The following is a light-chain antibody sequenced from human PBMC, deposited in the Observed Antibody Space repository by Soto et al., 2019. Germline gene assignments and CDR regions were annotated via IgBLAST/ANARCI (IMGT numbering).Light chain of an antibody. CDR1: SGHRSYA. CDR2: VLNDGRH. Sequence: QLVLTQSPSASASLGASVKLTCTLSSGHRSYAIAWHQKQPKKGPRFLMKVLNDGRHTKGDGVPDRYSGSSSGTERYLTISSLQSEDEADYFCQTWGIGIQVFGGGTKLTVL. J-gene: IGLJ3*02. CDR3: QTWGIGIQV. V-gene: IGLV4-69*01.